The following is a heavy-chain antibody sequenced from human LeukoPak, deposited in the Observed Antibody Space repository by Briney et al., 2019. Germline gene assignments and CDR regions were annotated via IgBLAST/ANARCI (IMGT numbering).Heavy chain of an antibody. J-gene: IGHJ5*02. D-gene: IGHD6-13*01. CDR1: GGSISSNNW. Sequence: PSGTLSLTCAVSGGSISSNNWWGWVRPPPGKGLEWIGYIYYSGSTNYNPSLKSRVTIPVDTSKNQFSLKLSSVTAADTAVYYCARADYSSSWYWDYNWFDPWGQGTLVTVSS. CDR3: ARADYSSSWYWDYNWFDP. CDR2: IYYSGST. V-gene: IGHV4-4*02.